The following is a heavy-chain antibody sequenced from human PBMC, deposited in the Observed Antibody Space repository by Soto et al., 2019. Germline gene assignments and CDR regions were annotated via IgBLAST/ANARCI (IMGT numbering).Heavy chain of an antibody. CDR3: ARLRRAVAGYDY. V-gene: IGHV4-39*01. J-gene: IGHJ4*02. Sequence: PSETLSLTCTVSGGSISSYYWGWIRQPPGKGLEWIGSIYYSGSTYYNPSLKSRVTISVDTSKNQFSLKLSSVTAADTAVYYCARLRRAVAGYDYWGQGTLVTVSS. CDR2: IYYSGST. D-gene: IGHD6-19*01. CDR1: GGSISSYY.